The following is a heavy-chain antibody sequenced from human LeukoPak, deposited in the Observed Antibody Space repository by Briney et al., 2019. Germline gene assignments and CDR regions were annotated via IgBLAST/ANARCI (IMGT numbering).Heavy chain of an antibody. D-gene: IGHD3-10*01. V-gene: IGHV4-59*12. CDR2: IYYSGST. Sequence: SETLSLTRTVSGGSISSYYWSWIRQPPGKGLEWIGYIYYSGSTNYNPSLKSRVTISVDTSKNQFSLKLSPVTAADTAVYYCAREGNWFDPWGQGTLVTVSS. J-gene: IGHJ5*02. CDR3: AREGNWFDP. CDR1: GGSISSYY.